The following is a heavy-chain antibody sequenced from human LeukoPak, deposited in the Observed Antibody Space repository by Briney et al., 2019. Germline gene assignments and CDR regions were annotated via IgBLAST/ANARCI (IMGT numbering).Heavy chain of an antibody. CDR1: GFTFRSFA. V-gene: IGHV3-23*01. D-gene: IGHD3-9*01. CDR3: VKDPQLRYFDRYYFDY. CDR2: INGNDYRT. J-gene: IGHJ4*02. Sequence: GGSLRLSCAASGFTFRSFAMSWVRQAPGKGLEWVSSINGNDYRTFYADSVKGRFTISRDNSKNTLYLQMSSLRAEDTAVYYCVKDPQLRYFDRYYFDYWGQGTLVTVSS.